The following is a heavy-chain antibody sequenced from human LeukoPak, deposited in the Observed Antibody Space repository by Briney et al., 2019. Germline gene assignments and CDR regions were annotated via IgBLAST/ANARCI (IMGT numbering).Heavy chain of an antibody. D-gene: IGHD2-15*01. CDR2: ISYDGSNK. CDR3: ARGGLLSYYYYGMDV. V-gene: IGHV3-30*04. Sequence: GGSLRLSCAASGFTFSSYAMHWVRQAPGKGLEWVAVISYDGSNKYYADSVKGRFTISRDNSKNTLYLQMNSLRAEDTAVYYCARGGLLSYYYYGMDVWGQGTTVTVSS. J-gene: IGHJ6*02. CDR1: GFTFSSYA.